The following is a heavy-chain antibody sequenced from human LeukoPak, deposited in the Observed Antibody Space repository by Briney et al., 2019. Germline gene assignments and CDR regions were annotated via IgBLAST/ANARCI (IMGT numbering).Heavy chain of an antibody. CDR2: INPSDGST. V-gene: IGHV1-46*01. J-gene: IGHJ4*02. CDR3: ERDPTAYSGSYSFDY. CDR1: GYPFTSYY. Sequence: ASVKVSCKASGYPFTSYYMHWVRPAPGQGLGWMGIINPSDGSTRYPQKFQGRVTTTRDTATSTDYMELSSLRSEDTAVYYCERDPTAYSGSYSFDYWGQGTLVTVSS. D-gene: IGHD1-26*01.